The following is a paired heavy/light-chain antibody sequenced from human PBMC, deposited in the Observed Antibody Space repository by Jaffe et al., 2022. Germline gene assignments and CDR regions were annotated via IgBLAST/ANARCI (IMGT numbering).Heavy chain of an antibody. CDR2: LFHNGNT. V-gene: IGHV4-38-2*01. D-gene: IGHD3-9*01. Sequence: QVQLHESGPGMVKPSETLSLTCDVSDYSINTAHYWGWIRQSPGKGLEWIGSLFHNGNTYFNPSLNSRVTISMDTPKNRLSLKIASVTAADTAVYYCARSAHHDNLHVFYRTYWYFDLWGRGALVTVSS. CDR1: DYSINTAHY. J-gene: IGHJ2*01. CDR3: ARSAHHDNLHVFYRTYWYFDL.
Light chain of an antibody. V-gene: IGKV1-5*03. Sequence: DIQMTQSPSTLSASVGDRVTITCRASQSISTWVAWYQQQPGKAPHLLIYKASTLESGVPSRFRGSGSGTEFTLTITSLQPDDFATYYCQHYNSDLITFGQGTRLEIK. CDR2: KAS. J-gene: IGKJ5*01. CDR3: QHYNSDLIT. CDR1: QSISTW.